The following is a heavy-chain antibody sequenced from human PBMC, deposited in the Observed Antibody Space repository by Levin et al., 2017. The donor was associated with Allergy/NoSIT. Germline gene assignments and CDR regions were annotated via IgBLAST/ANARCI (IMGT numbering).Heavy chain of an antibody. J-gene: IGHJ6*02. CDR3: ARLPMNWNTNYYAMDV. CDR1: GFSLHTGGMC. V-gene: IGHV2-70*01. D-gene: IGHD1/OR15-1a*01. CDR2: IDWTDDK. Sequence: QTLSLTCTFSGFSLHTGGMCVTWIRQPPGKALEWLALIDWTDDKSYSTSLKTRLTISKATSKNQVVLTVTNVDPVDTATYYCARLPMNWNTNYYAMDVWGQGTTVTVSS.